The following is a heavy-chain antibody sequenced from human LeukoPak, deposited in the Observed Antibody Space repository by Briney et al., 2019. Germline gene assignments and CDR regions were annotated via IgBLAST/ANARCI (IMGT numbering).Heavy chain of an antibody. CDR1: GYTFTSYG. CDR3: ASARIVHHEGAFDI. V-gene: IGHV7-4-1*02. CDR2: INTNTGNP. Sequence: ASVKVSCKASGYTFTSYGISWVRQAPGQGLEWMGWINTNTGNPTYAQGFTGRFVFSLDTSVSTAYLQISSLKAEDTAVYYCASARIVHHEGAFDIWGQGTMVTVSS. D-gene: IGHD2-15*01. J-gene: IGHJ3*02.